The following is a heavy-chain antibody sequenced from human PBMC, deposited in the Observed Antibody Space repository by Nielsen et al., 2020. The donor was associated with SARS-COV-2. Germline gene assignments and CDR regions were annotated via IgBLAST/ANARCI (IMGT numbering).Heavy chain of an antibody. J-gene: IGHJ3*02. CDR1: GGSLSSRNYY. CDR3: ARGDIAVVPAATFRGDDAFDI. Sequence: SETLSLTCTVSGGSLSSRNYYWGWIRQPPGKGLERIGTIYYSGSVSYNPSLRSRVTISVDTSKKHFSLKLTSVTAADTAVYFCARGDIAVVPAATFRGDDAFDIWGQGTMVRVSS. CDR2: IYYSGSV. D-gene: IGHD2-2*01. V-gene: IGHV4-39*02.